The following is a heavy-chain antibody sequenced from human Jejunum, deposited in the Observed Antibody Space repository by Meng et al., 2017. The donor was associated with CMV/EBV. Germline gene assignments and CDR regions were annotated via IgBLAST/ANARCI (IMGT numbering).Heavy chain of an antibody. Sequence: SCAASGFTFTSYGMSWVRQSPGKGLEWVSGISGSGGSTYYAGSVKGRFTMSRDNSKNTLHLQMNSLRADDTAVYYCAKDRRTLSSFDYWGQGTLVTVSS. CDR3: AKDRRTLSSFDY. CDR1: GFTFTSYG. V-gene: IGHV3-23*01. D-gene: IGHD3-16*02. J-gene: IGHJ4*02. CDR2: ISGSGGST.